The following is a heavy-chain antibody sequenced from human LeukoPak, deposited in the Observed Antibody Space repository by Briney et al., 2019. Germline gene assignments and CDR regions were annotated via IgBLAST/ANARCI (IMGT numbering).Heavy chain of an antibody. Sequence: GGSLRLSCAASGFTFSSYSMNWVRQAPGKGLEWVSSISSSSYIYYADSVKGRFTISRDNAKNSLYLQMNSLRAEDTAVYYCARVGEDWYFDLWGRGTLVTVSS. CDR1: GFTFSSYS. V-gene: IGHV3-21*01. J-gene: IGHJ2*01. CDR2: ISSSSYI. CDR3: ARVGEDWYFDL.